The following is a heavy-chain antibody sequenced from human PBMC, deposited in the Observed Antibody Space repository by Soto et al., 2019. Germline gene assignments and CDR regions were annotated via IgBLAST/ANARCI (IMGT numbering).Heavy chain of an antibody. J-gene: IGHJ4*02. V-gene: IGHV4-30-4*01. CDR3: ASSIVATGVNFDY. D-gene: IGHD5-12*01. CDR1: GGSISSGDYY. Sequence: QVQLQESGPGLVKPSQTLSLTCTVSGGSISSGDYYWSWIRQPPGKGLEWIGYIYYSGSTYYNPSLKSRVTISVDTSKNQFSLKLSSVTAADTAVYYWASSIVATGVNFDYWGQGTLVTVSS. CDR2: IYYSGST.